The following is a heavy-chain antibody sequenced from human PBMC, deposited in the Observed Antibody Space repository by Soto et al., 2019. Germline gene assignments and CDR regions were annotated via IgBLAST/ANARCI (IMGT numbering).Heavy chain of an antibody. D-gene: IGHD2-15*01. J-gene: IGHJ1*01. V-gene: IGHV3-23*01. CDR3: AKDIGGGYCSGGSCFLGFQH. CDR2: ISGSGGST. Sequence: EVQLLESGGGLVQPGGSLRLSCAASGFTFSSYAMSWVRQAPGKGLEWVSAISGSGGSTYYADSMKGRFTISRDNSKNTLYLQMNSLRAEDTAVYYCAKDIGGGYCSGGSCFLGFQHWGQGTLVTVSS. CDR1: GFTFSSYA.